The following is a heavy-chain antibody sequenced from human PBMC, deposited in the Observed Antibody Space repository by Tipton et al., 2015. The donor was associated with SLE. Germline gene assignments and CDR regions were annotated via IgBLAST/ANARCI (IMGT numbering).Heavy chain of an antibody. CDR3: AREKYSAYTFDP. CDR1: GYSLTDYS. Sequence: SGYSLTDYSINWVRQAPGQGLEWMGWLNTNTGDPTYAQGFTGRFVFSLDSSVNTAYLQIYSLKADDTAVYYCAREKYSAYTFDPWGQGTLVTVSS. CDR2: LNTNTGDP. D-gene: IGHD5-12*01. J-gene: IGHJ5*02. V-gene: IGHV7-4-1*01.